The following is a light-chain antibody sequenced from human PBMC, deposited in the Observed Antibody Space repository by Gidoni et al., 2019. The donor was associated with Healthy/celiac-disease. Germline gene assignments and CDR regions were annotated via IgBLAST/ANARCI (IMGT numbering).Light chain of an antibody. CDR3: AAWDDCLNAHVV. J-gene: IGLJ2*01. CDR2: STN. V-gene: IGLV1-44*01. CDR1: SSNLGSNT. Sequence: QSVLTQPPSASGTPGQRATISCSGSSSNLGSNTDHWYQPLPGTATKLLIYSTNQRPSGVPDRFSGSKSGTSASLAISGLQSEDEADYYCAAWDDCLNAHVVFGGGTKLTVL.